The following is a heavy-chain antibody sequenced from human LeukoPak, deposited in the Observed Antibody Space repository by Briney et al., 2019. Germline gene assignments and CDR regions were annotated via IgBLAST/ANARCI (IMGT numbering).Heavy chain of an antibody. Sequence: PSETLSLTCTVSGGSISSSSYYWSWIRQPPGKGLEWIGYIYYSGSTNYNPSLKSRVTISVDTSKNQFSLKLSSVTAADTAVYYCAREDSSGYPYWGQGTLVTVSS. V-gene: IGHV4-61*01. CDR1: GGSISSSSYY. CDR3: AREDSSGYPY. CDR2: IYYSGST. D-gene: IGHD3-22*01. J-gene: IGHJ4*02.